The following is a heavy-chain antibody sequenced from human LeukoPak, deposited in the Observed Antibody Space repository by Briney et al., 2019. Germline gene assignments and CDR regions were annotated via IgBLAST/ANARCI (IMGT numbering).Heavy chain of an antibody. D-gene: IGHD3-10*01. Sequence: ASVKVSCKTSGYTFTSYGISWVRQAPGQGLEWMGWISTYNGNTKYAQKLQGRVTMTTDTSTSTAYMELRSLRSDDTAVFYCARLYYYDSGRTFDYWGQGTLVTVSS. CDR1: GYTFTSYG. CDR2: ISTYNGNT. V-gene: IGHV1-18*01. CDR3: ARLYYYDSGRTFDY. J-gene: IGHJ4*02.